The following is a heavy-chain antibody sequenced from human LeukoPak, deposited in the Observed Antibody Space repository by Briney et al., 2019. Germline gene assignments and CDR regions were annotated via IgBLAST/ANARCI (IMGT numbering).Heavy chain of an antibody. CDR1: GFTFSNAW. CDR3: TTSLAGAVTAVYPFDN. V-gene: IGHV3-15*01. Sequence: GGSLRLSCVASGFTFSNAWMNWVRQAPGKWLECVGRIKSKTDGGTTDYAAPVKGRITISRDDSTNTLHLQMNSLKTEDTAVYYCTTSLAGAVTAVYPFDNWGQGTLVTVSS. CDR2: IKSKTDGGTT. D-gene: IGHD2-21*02. J-gene: IGHJ4*02.